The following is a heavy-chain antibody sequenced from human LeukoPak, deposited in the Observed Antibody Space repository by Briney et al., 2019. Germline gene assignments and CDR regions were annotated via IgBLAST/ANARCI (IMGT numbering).Heavy chain of an antibody. V-gene: IGHV3-30*18. D-gene: IGHD4-11*01. CDR2: ISHDGSDK. CDR1: GFTFITYG. J-gene: IGHJ5*02. CDR3: AKDWGEATVTNWFDP. Sequence: TGGSLRLSRAASGFTFITYGMHWVRQAPGKGLEWVAVISHDGSDKYYADSVKGRFTISRDNSKNTLYLQMNSLRPEDTAVYYCAKDWGEATVTNWFDPWGQGTLVTVSS.